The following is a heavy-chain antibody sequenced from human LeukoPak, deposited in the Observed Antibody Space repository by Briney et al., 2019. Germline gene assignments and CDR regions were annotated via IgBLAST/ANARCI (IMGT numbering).Heavy chain of an antibody. J-gene: IGHJ4*02. D-gene: IGHD2-2*02. CDR1: GFTFDAYA. CDR2: ISWNSGSI. CDR3: AKDKYQLLYRSYFDY. V-gene: IGHV3-9*01. Sequence: GRSLRLSCAASGFTFDAYAMHWVRQAPGKGLEWVSGISWNSGSIGYADSVKGRFTISRDNAKNSLYLQMNSLRAEDTALYYCAKDKYQLLYRSYFDYWGQGTLVTVSS.